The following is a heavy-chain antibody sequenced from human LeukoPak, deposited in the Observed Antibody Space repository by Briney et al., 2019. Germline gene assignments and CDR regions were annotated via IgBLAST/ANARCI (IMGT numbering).Heavy chain of an antibody. V-gene: IGHV3-7*01. CDR1: GFIFNSHW. J-gene: IGHJ2*01. Sequence: GGSLRLSCAGAGFIFNSHWMSWVRQAPGVGLERVGNIRQDGDEKLYADSVRGRFTISRDNAKNSLYLHLNSLRAEDTAIYYCARVRTEWYIDLWGRGTLVTVSP. CDR2: IRQDGDEK. CDR3: ARVRTEWYIDL. D-gene: IGHD2-8*02.